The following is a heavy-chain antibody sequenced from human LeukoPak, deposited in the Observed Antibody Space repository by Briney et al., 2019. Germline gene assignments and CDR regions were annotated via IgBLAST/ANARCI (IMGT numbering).Heavy chain of an antibody. D-gene: IGHD3-22*01. V-gene: IGHV4-39*01. CDR3: ARGQPNYYDSSGYLDY. CDR1: GGSISTSSYY. CDR2: IYYSGST. J-gene: IGHJ4*02. Sequence: SETLSLTCTVSGGSISTSSYYWGWIRQPPGKGLEWIGTIYYSGSTYYNPSLKSRVTISVDTSKNQFSLKLSSVTAADTAVYYCARGQPNYYDSSGYLDYWGQRTLVTLSS.